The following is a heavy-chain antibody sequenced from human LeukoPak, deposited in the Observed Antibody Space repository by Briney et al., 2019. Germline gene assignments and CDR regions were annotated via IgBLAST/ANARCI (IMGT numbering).Heavy chain of an antibody. CDR1: GYSFTSYY. CDR2: INPSDGST. V-gene: IGHV1-46*01. D-gene: IGHD5-18*01. Sequence: ASVKVSCKASGYSFTSYYMQWVRQAPGQGLEWMGIINPSDGSTSYPQRFQGRVTMTRDTSTSTAYMELSSLISEDSALYYCARSAYTYSSYFDYWGQGTLVTVSS. CDR3: ARSAYTYSSYFDY. J-gene: IGHJ4*02.